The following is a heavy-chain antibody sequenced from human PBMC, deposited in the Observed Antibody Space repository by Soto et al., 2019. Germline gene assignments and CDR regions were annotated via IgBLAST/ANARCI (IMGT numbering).Heavy chain of an antibody. CDR1: RVTFGSET. V-gene: IGHV1-69*13. J-gene: IGHJ4*02. D-gene: IGHD2-2*01. CDR2: IIPLFGTA. Sequence: SAKVSSKPSRVTFGSETLGWVRQTPGQGLEWVGGIIPLFGTASYAQKFQGRVTITADESTSTVYMELSSLRSDDTDVYFCATELGENPASPFDAWGQGTLVTVYS. CDR3: ATELGENPASPFDA.